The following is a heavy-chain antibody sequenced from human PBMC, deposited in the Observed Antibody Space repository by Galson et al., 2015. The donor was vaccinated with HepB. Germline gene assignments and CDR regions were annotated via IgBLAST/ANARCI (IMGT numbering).Heavy chain of an antibody. Sequence: SLRLSCAASGFTFSDYYMSWIRQAPGKELEWVSYISSSGSTIYYADSVKGRFTISRDNAKNSLYLQMNSLRAEDTAVYYCARGGDCSSTSCYYYYYMDVWGKGTTVTVSS. CDR3: ARGGDCSSTSCYYYYYMDV. V-gene: IGHV3-11*01. D-gene: IGHD2-2*01. J-gene: IGHJ6*03. CDR1: GFTFSDYY. CDR2: ISSSGSTI.